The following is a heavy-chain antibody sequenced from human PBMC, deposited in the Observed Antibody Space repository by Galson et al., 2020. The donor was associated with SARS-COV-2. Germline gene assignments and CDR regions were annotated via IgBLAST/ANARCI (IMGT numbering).Heavy chain of an antibody. CDR3: ARDLRFGELLTDY. J-gene: IGHJ4*02. CDR2: IWYDGSNK. CDR1: GFTFSSYG. Sequence: GGSLRLSYAASGFTFSSYGMHWVRQAPGKGLEWVAAIWYDGSNKYYADSVKGRFTISRDNSKNTLYLQMNSLRAEDTAVYYCARDLRFGELLTDYWGQGTLVTVSS. D-gene: IGHD3-10*01. V-gene: IGHV3-33*01.